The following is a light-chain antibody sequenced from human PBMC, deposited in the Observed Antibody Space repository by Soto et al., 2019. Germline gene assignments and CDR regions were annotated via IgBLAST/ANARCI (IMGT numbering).Light chain of an antibody. Sequence: DIVMTQSPDSLAVSLGERATINCKSSQSVLYSSNNKNYLAWYQQKQGQPPKLLIYWASTRESGVPDRFSGSGSGTDFTLTISSLQAEDVAVYYCQQYYSTPWTFGQGTKVESK. CDR2: WAS. V-gene: IGKV4-1*01. J-gene: IGKJ1*01. CDR3: QQYYSTPWT. CDR1: QSVLYSSNNKNY.